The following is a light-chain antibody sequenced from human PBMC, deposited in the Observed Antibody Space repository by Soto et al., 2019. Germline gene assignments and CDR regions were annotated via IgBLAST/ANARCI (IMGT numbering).Light chain of an antibody. CDR3: QQANSFPWT. V-gene: IGKV1-12*01. J-gene: IGKJ1*01. CDR2: GAL. Sequence: DIQMTQSPSSVSASVGDGVTITCRASQGIGSWLAWYQQKPGKAPKLLIYGALSLQSGVPSRFSGSGSGTDFTLTISSLQPEDFGTYYCQQANSFPWTFGQGTKVEIK. CDR1: QGIGSW.